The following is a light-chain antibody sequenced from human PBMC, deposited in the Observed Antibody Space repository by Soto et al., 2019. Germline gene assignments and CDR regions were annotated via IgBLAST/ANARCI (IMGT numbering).Light chain of an antibody. CDR2: GAS. J-gene: IGKJ1*01. V-gene: IGKV3-15*01. CDR1: QSVGIN. CDR3: QQYGSLSWT. Sequence: EIVMTQSPATLSVSPGERATLSCRASQSVGINLVWYQQKPGQAPRFLIYGASTRTTGIPARFSGSGSGTDFTLTISRLEPEDFAVYHCQQYGSLSWTFGQGTKVEIK.